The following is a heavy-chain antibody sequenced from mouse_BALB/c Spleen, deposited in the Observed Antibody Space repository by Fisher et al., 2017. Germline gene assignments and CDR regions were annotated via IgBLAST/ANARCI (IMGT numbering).Heavy chain of an antibody. CDR3: ARGGGSSYGWYFDV. Sequence: GRFTISRDNARNILYLQMSSLRSEDMAMYYCARGGGSSYGWYFDVWGAGTTVTVSS. J-gene: IGHJ1*01. V-gene: IGHV5-6-5*01. D-gene: IGHD1-1*01.